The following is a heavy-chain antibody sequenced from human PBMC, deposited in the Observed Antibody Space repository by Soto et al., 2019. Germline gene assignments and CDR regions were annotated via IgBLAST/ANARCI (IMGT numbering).Heavy chain of an antibody. D-gene: IGHD2-8*02. CDR1: GYSFTGSY. Sequence: ASVKVSCKASGYSFTGSYMHWLRQAPGQGLEWMGWINPNSGGTNYAQKFQGWVTMTRDTSISTAYMELSRLRSDDTAVYYCARLVSSRLLRRGGVEDAFDIWG. CDR3: ARLVSSRLLRRGGVEDAFDI. V-gene: IGHV1-2*04. CDR2: INPNSGGT. J-gene: IGHJ3*02.